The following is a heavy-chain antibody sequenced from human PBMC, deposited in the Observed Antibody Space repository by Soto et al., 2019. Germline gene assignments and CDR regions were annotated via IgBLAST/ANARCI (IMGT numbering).Heavy chain of an antibody. D-gene: IGHD3-10*01. CDR1: GFSLSTSGVG. J-gene: IGHJ4*02. CDR3: AHSWYYGSGELN. V-gene: IGHV2-5*02. Sequence: QITLKESGPTLVKPTQTLTLTCTFSGFSLSTSGVGVGWIRQPPGKALEWLALIYWDDDKRYSPSLKSRLTIPKDTPKNQVVLKNTNMDPVDTATYYCAHSWYYGSGELNWGQGTLVTVSS. CDR2: IYWDDDK.